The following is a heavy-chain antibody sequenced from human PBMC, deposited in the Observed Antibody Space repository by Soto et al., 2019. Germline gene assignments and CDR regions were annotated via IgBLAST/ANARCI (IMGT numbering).Heavy chain of an antibody. Sequence: SVKVSCKASGVTFSSYAISWVRQAPVQGLEWMGGIIPIFGTANYAQKFQGRVTITADESTSKAYMELSSLRSEDTAVYYCARGTSFYGDYYYYGMDVWGQGTTVTVSS. CDR2: IIPIFGTA. D-gene: IGHD4-17*01. CDR1: GVTFSSYA. V-gene: IGHV1-69*13. J-gene: IGHJ6*02. CDR3: ARGTSFYGDYYYYGMDV.